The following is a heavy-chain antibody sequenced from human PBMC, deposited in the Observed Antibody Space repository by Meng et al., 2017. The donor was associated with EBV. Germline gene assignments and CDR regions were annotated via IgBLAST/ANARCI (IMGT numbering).Heavy chain of an antibody. D-gene: IGHD3-16*02. Sequence: VEVGDGVKKPGSSVKVSCKASGGTFSSYAISWVRQAPGQGLEWMGGIIPIFGTANYAQKFQGRVTITADKSTSTAYMELSSLRSEDTAVYYCARVATYDYIWGSYRYNYFDYWGQGTLVTVFS. CDR1: GGTFSSYA. CDR2: IIPIFGTA. CDR3: ARVATYDYIWGSYRYNYFDY. V-gene: IGHV1-69*06. J-gene: IGHJ4*02.